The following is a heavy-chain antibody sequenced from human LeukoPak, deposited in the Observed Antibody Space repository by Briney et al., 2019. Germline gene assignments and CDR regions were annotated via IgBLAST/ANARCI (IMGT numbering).Heavy chain of an antibody. J-gene: IGHJ6*03. V-gene: IGHV1-2*02. D-gene: IGHD6-19*01. Sequence: ASVKLSCKASGYTFTGYYMHWVRQAPGQGLEWMGWINPNSGGTNYAQKFQGRVTMTRDTSISTAYMELSRLRSDDTAVYYCARVGYSSGWSSHYYYYMDVWGKGTTVTISS. CDR2: INPNSGGT. CDR3: ARVGYSSGWSSHYYYYMDV. CDR1: GYTFTGYY.